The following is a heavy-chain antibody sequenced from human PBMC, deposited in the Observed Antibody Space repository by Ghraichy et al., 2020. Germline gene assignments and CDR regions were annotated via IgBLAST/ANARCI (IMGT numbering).Heavy chain of an antibody. CDR3: TTDEGGSRF. J-gene: IGHJ4*02. V-gene: IGHV3-15*07. D-gene: IGHD1-26*01. CDR2: IRSQINGRTA. Sequence: GESLNISCAASEFSFTDAWMNWVRQAPGKGLEWVARIRSQINGRTADYAAPVKGRFTVSRDDSRNTLYLQMNRLRTEDTAMYFCTTDEGGSRFWGQGTLVTVYS. CDR1: EFSFTDAW.